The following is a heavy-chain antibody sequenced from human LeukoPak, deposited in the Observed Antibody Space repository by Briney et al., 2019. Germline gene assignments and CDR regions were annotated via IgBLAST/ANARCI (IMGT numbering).Heavy chain of an antibody. V-gene: IGHV4-59*08. J-gene: IGHJ4*02. Sequence: SSETLSLTCTVSGGSISSYYWSWIRQPPGKGLEGIGYIYYSGRTNYNPSLKSRVTISVDTSKNQLSLKLSSVTAADTAVYYCARGGRDGYTLYPFDYWGQGTLVTVSS. CDR3: ARGGRDGYTLYPFDY. D-gene: IGHD5-24*01. CDR1: GGSISSYY. CDR2: IYYSGRT.